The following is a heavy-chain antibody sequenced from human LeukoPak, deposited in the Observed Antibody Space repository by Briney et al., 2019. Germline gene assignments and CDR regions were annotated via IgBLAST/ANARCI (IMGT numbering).Heavy chain of an antibody. J-gene: IGHJ2*01. D-gene: IGHD2-21*01. V-gene: IGHV3-7*04. CDR1: GFTFSSYW. Sequence: GESLRLSCAASGFTFSSYWMNWVRQAPGKGREWVATIKQDGSEKYYVDSVKGRFTISRDNAKNSLYLQMNSLRAEDTAVYYCARVGSDSRYRYFDLWGRGTLVSVSS. CDR3: ARVGSDSRYRYFDL. CDR2: IKQDGSEK.